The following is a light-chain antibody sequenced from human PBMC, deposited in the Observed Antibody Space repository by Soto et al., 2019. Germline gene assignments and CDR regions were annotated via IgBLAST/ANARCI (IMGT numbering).Light chain of an antibody. CDR2: ANS. CDR3: QSYDSTLSGYV. Sequence: ALTQPPSVSGAPGQRVTISCTGSSSNIGAGYDVHWYQQLPGTAPKLLIYANSNRPSGVPDRFSGSKSGTSASLAITGLQAEDEADYYCQSYDSTLSGYVFGTGTKVTVL. V-gene: IGLV1-40*01. J-gene: IGLJ1*01. CDR1: SSNIGAGYD.